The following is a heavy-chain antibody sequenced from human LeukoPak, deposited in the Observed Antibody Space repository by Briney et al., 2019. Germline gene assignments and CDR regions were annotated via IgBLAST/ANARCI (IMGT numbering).Heavy chain of an antibody. CDR2: ISSSSSYI. J-gene: IGHJ3*02. Sequence: GGSLRLSCAAYGFTFSSYSMNWVRQAPGKGLEWVSSISSSSSYIYYADSVKGRFTISRDNAKNSLYLQMNSLRAEDTAVYYCASGGGWYYVNAFDIWGQGTMVTVSS. D-gene: IGHD6-19*01. CDR3: ASGGGWYYVNAFDI. CDR1: GFTFSSYS. V-gene: IGHV3-21*01.